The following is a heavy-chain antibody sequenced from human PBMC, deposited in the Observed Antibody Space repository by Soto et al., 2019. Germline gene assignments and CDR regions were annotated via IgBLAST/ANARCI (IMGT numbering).Heavy chain of an antibody. J-gene: IGHJ4*02. Sequence: QVQLVESGGGVVQPGRSLRLSCAASGFTFSSYGMHWVRQAPGKGLEWVAVIWFAGSNKYYADSVKGRFTISRDNSKNTLYLKKNSMRAENTAVYYCARDGLAVAGPFDYWGQGTLVTVSS. CDR2: IWFAGSNK. D-gene: IGHD6-19*01. V-gene: IGHV3-33*01. CDR1: GFTFSSYG. CDR3: ARDGLAVAGPFDY.